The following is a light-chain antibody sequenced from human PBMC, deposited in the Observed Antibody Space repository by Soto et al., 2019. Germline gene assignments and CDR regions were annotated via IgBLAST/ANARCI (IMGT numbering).Light chain of an antibody. J-gene: IGLJ3*02. CDR1: SGHSSNI. Sequence: QLVLTQSSSASASLGSSVKLTCTLSSGHSSNIIAWHQQQPGKAPRYLMKLEGSGSYNKGSGVPDRFSGSSSGADRYLTISNLQFEDEADYYCETWDSNTNWVFGGGTKRTVL. CDR2: LEGSGSY. CDR3: ETWDSNTNWV. V-gene: IGLV4-60*02.